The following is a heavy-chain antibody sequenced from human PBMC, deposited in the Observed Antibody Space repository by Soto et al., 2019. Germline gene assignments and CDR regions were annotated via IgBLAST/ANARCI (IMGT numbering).Heavy chain of an antibody. J-gene: IGHJ4*02. D-gene: IGHD3-3*01. CDR1: GFSLSTSGVG. CDR2: IYWDDDK. CDR3: AHTGRIFGVVRRNYFDY. V-gene: IGHV2-5*02. Sequence: QITLKESGPTLVKPTQTLTLTCTFSGFSLSTSGVGVGWIRQPPGKALEWLALIYWDDDKRYSPSLKSRLTIPKDTSKNQVVLTMTNMDPVDTATYYCAHTGRIFGVVRRNYFDYWGQGTLVTVSS.